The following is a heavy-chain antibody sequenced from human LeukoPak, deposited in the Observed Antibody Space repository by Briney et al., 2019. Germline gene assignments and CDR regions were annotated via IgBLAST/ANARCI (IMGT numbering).Heavy chain of an antibody. J-gene: IGHJ4*02. CDR3: ARPTRYSSSWYL. V-gene: IGHV1-8*01. CDR2: MNPNSGNT. Sequence: ASVKVSCKASGYTFTSYDINWVRQATGQGLEWMGWMNPNSGNTGYAQKFQGRVTMTRNTSISTAYMELSSLRSEDTAVYYCARPTRYSSSWYLWGQGTLVTVSS. D-gene: IGHD6-13*01. CDR1: GYTFTSYD.